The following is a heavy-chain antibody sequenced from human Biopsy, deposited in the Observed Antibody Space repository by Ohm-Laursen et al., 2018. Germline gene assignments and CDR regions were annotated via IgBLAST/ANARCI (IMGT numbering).Heavy chain of an antibody. D-gene: IGHD3-22*01. V-gene: IGHV1-2*02. CDR3: TRGGYYYDSLAYYYWFDP. CDR2: INAKTGDT. Sequence: ASVKVSCKASGYTFTGYHVHWVRQAPGQGLEWMGWINAKTGDTNYAQKFQGRVTMTRDTSISTAYVGLSSLRSDDTAVYSCTRGGYYYDSLAYYYWFDPWGQGTLVTVSS. J-gene: IGHJ5*02. CDR1: GYTFTGYH.